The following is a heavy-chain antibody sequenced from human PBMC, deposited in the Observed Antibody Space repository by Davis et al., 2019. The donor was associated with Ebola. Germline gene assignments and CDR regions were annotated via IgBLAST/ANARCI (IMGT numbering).Heavy chain of an antibody. CDR3: ARQPLWFGQNYFEY. Sequence: PGGSLRLSCAVSGFTVSSNYMSWVSQAPGKGLEWVSVIYSAGTTYYADSVKGRFTISRDNSKNMLYLQMNSLRAEDTAVYYCARQPLWFGQNYFEYWGRGTLVTVSS. CDR1: GFTVSSNY. V-gene: IGHV3-53*01. CDR2: IYSAGTT. D-gene: IGHD3-10*01. J-gene: IGHJ4*02.